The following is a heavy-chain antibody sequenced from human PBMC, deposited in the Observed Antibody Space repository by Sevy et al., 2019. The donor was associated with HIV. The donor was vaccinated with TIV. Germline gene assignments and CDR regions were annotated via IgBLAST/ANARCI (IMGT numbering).Heavy chain of an antibody. CDR1: GFTFGDYA. CDR2: IRSKAYGGTT. V-gene: IGHV3-49*03. J-gene: IGHJ3*02. CDR3: TRDPKGWELRDPFDDAFDI. D-gene: IGHD1-26*01. Sequence: GGSLRLSCTASGFTFGDYAMSWFRQAPGKGLEWVGFIRSKAYGGTTEYAASVKGRLTISRDDSKSIAYLQMNSLKTEDTAVYYCTRDPKGWELRDPFDDAFDIWGQGTMVTVSS.